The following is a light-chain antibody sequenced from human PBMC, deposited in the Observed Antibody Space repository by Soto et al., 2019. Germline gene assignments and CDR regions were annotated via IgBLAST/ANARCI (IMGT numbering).Light chain of an antibody. V-gene: IGKV1-5*01. CDR1: QSISSW. CDR3: QHYNSYSLYT. Sequence: DIQMTQSPSTLSASVGDRVTITCRASQSISSWLAWYQQKPGKAPKLLIYDASSLESGVPSRFSGSGSGTEFTLTISSLQPDDLATYYCQHYNSYSLYTFGQGTKLEIK. J-gene: IGKJ2*01. CDR2: DAS.